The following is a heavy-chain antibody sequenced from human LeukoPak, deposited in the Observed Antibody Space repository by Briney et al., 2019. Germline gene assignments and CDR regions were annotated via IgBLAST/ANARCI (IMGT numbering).Heavy chain of an antibody. CDR2: IYYTGKN. Sequence: SETLSLTCAVSGGSINNHYWGWIRQPPGKGLQWIGDIYYTGKNNYNPSLKSRVTISLDTSKDLLSLKLTSVLAADTAIYYCVRRDSGWNYFDYWGQGILVTVSS. CDR1: GGSINNHY. CDR3: VRRDSGWNYFDY. J-gene: IGHJ4*02. D-gene: IGHD5-12*01. V-gene: IGHV4-59*08.